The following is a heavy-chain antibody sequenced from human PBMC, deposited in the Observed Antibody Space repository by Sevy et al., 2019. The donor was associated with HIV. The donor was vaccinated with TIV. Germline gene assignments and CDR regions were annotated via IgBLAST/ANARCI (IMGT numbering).Heavy chain of an antibody. CDR2: IYSGGST. CDR1: GFTVISNY. Sequence: GGSLRLSCAASGFTVISNYMSWVRQAPGKGLEWVSVIYSGGSTYYADSVKGRFTISRDNSKNTLYLQVNSLRAEDTAVYYCARIQGHYYDSSGKTYMDVWGKGTTVTVSS. CDR3: ARIQGHYYDSSGKTYMDV. D-gene: IGHD3-22*01. J-gene: IGHJ6*03. V-gene: IGHV3-53*01.